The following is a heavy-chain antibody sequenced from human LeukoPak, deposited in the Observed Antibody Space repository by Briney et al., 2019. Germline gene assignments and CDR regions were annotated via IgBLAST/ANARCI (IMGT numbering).Heavy chain of an antibody. V-gene: IGHV1-3*01. D-gene: IGHD2-2*02. CDR2: INAGNGNT. Sequence: ASVKVSCKASGYTFTSYAMHWVRQAPRQRLEWMGWINAGNGNTKYSQKFQGRVTITRDTSASTAYMELSSLRSEDTAVYYCAREPKPGYCSSTSCYMIDPWGQGTLVTVSS. CDR1: GYTFTSYA. CDR3: AREPKPGYCSSTSCYMIDP. J-gene: IGHJ5*02.